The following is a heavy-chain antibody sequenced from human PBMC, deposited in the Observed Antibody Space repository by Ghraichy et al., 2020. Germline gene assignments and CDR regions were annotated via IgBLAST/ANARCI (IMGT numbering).Heavy chain of an antibody. J-gene: IGHJ4*02. V-gene: IGHV4-34*01. CDR3: AGGRMDVDTNTPSGFDY. CDR1: GGSFSGYY. CDR2: INHSGST. D-gene: IGHD5-12*01. Sequence: SETLSLTCAVYGGSFSGYYWSWIRQPPGKGLEWIGEINHSGSTNYNPSLKSRVTISVDTSKNQFSLKLSSVTAADTAVYYCAGGRMDVDTNTPSGFDYWGQGTLVTVSS.